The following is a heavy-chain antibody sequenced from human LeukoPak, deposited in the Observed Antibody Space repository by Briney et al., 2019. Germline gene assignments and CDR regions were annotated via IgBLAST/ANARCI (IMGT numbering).Heavy chain of an antibody. J-gene: IGHJ3*02. Sequence: GASLRLSCAASGFTFSSYAMSWVRQAPGKGLEWVSAISGSGGSTYHADSVKGRFTISRDNSRNTLYLQMNSLRAEDTAVYYCAKEAYYYDSSGYYYANAFDIWGQGTMVTVSS. CDR3: AKEAYYYDSSGYYYANAFDI. V-gene: IGHV3-23*01. CDR1: GFTFSSYA. D-gene: IGHD3-22*01. CDR2: ISGSGGST.